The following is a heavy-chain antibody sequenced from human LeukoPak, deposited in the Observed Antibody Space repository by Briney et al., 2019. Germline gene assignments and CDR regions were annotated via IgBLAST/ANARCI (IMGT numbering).Heavy chain of an antibody. Sequence: GGSLRLSCVASGFTFSGFAMHWVRQPPGKGLEWLAVTSYDGSDKYYADSVRGRFAISRDNSKNTLYLQMNSLRAEDTAVYYCARDRAKWLVDYWGRGTLVTVSS. D-gene: IGHD6-19*01. CDR3: ARDRAKWLVDY. CDR1: GFTFSGFA. V-gene: IGHV3-30*03. J-gene: IGHJ4*02. CDR2: TSYDGSDK.